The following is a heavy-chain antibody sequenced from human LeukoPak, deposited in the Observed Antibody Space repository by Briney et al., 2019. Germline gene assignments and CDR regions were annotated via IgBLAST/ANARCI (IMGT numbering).Heavy chain of an antibody. J-gene: IGHJ3*02. V-gene: IGHV4-61*02. CDR2: IYTSGST. CDR3: ASGFEYSSSSGAFDI. Sequence: SETLSLTCTVSGGSISSGSYYWSWIRQPAGKGLEWIGRIYTSGSTNYNPSLKSRVTMSVDTSKNQFSLKLSSVTAADTAVYYCASGFEYSSSSGAFDIWGQGTMVTVSS. CDR1: GGSISSGSYY. D-gene: IGHD6-6*01.